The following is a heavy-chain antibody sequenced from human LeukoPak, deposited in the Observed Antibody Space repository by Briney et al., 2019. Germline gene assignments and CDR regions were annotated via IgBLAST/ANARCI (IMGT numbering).Heavy chain of an antibody. CDR3: ARALYRNWFDP. D-gene: IGHD1-26*01. Sequence: SETLSLTCAVYGRSFSGYYWSWIRQPPGKGLEWIGEINHSGSTNYNPSLKSRVTISVDTSKNQFSLKLSSVTAADTAVYYCARALYRNWFDPWGQGTLVTVSS. CDR1: GRSFSGYY. V-gene: IGHV4-34*01. CDR2: INHSGST. J-gene: IGHJ5*02.